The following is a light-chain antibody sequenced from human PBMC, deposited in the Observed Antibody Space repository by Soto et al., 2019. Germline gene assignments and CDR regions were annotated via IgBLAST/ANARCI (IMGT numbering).Light chain of an antibody. V-gene: IGKV3-15*01. Sequence: EIVMTQSPATLSVSPGERATLSCRASQSVSSNLAWYQQKPGQAPRLLIYGPSTRATGIPARFSGSGSGTEFTLTISGLQSEDFAVYYCQQYNNWPPYTFGQGTKLEIK. CDR3: QQYNNWPPYT. CDR2: GPS. J-gene: IGKJ2*01. CDR1: QSVSSN.